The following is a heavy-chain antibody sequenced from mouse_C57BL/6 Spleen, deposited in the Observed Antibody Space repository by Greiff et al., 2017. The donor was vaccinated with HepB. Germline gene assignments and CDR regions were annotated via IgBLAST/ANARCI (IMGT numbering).Heavy chain of an antibody. CDR2: IDPSDSYT. J-gene: IGHJ2*01. Sequence: QVQLQQSGAELVRPGTSVKLSCKASGYTFTSYWMHWVKQRPGQGLEWIGVIDPSDSYTNYNQKFKGKATLTVDTSSSTAYMQLSSLTSEDSAVYYCARETFHYCDYWGQGTTLTVSS. V-gene: IGHV1-59*01. CDR1: GYTFTSYW. CDR3: ARETFHYCDY.